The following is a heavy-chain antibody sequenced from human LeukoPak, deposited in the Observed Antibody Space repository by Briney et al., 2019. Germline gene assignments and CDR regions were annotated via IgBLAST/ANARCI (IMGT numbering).Heavy chain of an antibody. CDR2: INHSGST. J-gene: IGHJ4*02. Sequence: SETLSLTCTVSGDSISSSSYYWGWIRQPPGKGLEWIGEINHSGSTNYNPSLKSRVTISVDTSKNQFSLKLSSVTAADTAVYYCARRSSGTFDYWGQGTLVTVSS. D-gene: IGHD3-22*01. V-gene: IGHV4-39*07. CDR3: ARRSSGTFDY. CDR1: GDSISSSSYY.